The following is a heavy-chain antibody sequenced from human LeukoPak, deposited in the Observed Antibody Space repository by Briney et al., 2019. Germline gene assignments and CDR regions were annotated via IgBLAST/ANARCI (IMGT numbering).Heavy chain of an antibody. CDR3: AGFFYFDH. J-gene: IGHJ4*02. V-gene: IGHV3-53*01. CDR2: VYSGGST. CDR1: GFTVNSNF. Sequence: GGSLRLSCAASGFTVNSNFMSWVRQAPGKGLEWVSVVYSGGSTYYADSVKGRFTISRDISKNTLSLQMNSLRAEDTAVYYCAGFFYFDHWGQGTLVTVYS. D-gene: IGHD2-2*03.